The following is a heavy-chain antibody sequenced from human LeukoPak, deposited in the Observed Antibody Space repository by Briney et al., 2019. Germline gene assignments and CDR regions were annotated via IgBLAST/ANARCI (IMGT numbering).Heavy chain of an antibody. V-gene: IGHV1-2*02. J-gene: IGHJ4*02. CDR1: GYTFTGYY. D-gene: IGHD5-18*01. CDR3: ARGRGVDTAMVILAY. CDR2: INPNSGGT. Sequence: ASVKVSCKASGYTFTGYYMHWVRQAPGQGLEWMGWINPNSGGTNYAQKFQGRVTMTRDTSISTAYMELSRLRSDDTAVYYCARGRGVDTAMVILAYWGQGTLVTVSS.